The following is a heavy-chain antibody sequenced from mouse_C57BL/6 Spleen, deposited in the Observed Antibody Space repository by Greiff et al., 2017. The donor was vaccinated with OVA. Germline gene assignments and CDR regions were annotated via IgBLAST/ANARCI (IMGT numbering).Heavy chain of an antibody. CDR2: IYPGDGDT. D-gene: IGHD1-1*01. CDR3: ARKLGSSLRCYY. J-gene: IGHJ2*01. CDR1: GYAFSSYW. Sequence: VHLVESGAELVKPGASVKISCKASGYAFSSYWMNWVKQRPGKGLEWIGQIYPGDGDTNYNGKFKGKATLTADKSSSTAYRQLSSLTSEDSAFYFCARKLGSSLRCYYWGQGTTLTVSS. V-gene: IGHV1-80*01.